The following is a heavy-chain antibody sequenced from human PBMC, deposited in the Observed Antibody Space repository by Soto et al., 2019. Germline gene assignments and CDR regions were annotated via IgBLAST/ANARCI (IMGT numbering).Heavy chain of an antibody. J-gene: IGHJ6*03. V-gene: IGHV6-1*01. CDR2: TYYRSRWYN. CDR1: GDSVSSNSAA. D-gene: IGHD1-7*01. CDR3: AATTSHKWYYMDV. Sequence: SQTLSLTCAISGDSVSSNSAAWNWIRLSPSRGLEWLARTYYRSRWYNDYAVSVRSRVTVNPDTSKNQFSLQLTSVTPEDTAVYYCAATTSHKWYYMDVWGKGTTVTVSS.